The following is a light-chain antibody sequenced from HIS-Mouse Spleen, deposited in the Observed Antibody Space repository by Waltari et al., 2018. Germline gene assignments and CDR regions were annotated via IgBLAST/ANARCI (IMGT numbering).Light chain of an antibody. CDR2: QDS. J-gene: IGLJ2*01. CDR1: KLGDKY. Sequence: SYELTQPPSVSVSPGQTASITCSGDKLGDKYACWYQQKPGQSPVLVIYQDSKRPSGVPWRFSGSNAGNTAPLTIGGTQAMDEADYYCQAWDSSTVVFGGGTKLTVL. V-gene: IGLV3-1*01. CDR3: QAWDSSTVV.